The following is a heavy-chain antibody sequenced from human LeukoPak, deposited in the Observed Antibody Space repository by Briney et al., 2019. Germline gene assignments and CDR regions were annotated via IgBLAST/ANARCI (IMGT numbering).Heavy chain of an antibody. Sequence: GGSLRLSCAASGFTFSDYYMSWIRQAPGKGLEWVSYISSSGSTIYYADSVKGRFTIPRDNAKNSLYLQMNSLRAEDTAVYYCAGRESGSYSNWFDPWGQGTLVTVSS. CDR1: GFTFSDYY. CDR2: ISSSGSTI. J-gene: IGHJ5*02. CDR3: AGRESGSYSNWFDP. V-gene: IGHV3-11*04. D-gene: IGHD1-26*01.